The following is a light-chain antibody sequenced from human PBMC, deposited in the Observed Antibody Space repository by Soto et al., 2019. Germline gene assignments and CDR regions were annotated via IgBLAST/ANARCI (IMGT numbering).Light chain of an antibody. V-gene: IGKV3-11*01. CDR2: DAS. Sequence: EIVLTQSPATLSLSPGERATLSCRASQSVSSYLAWYQQKPGQAPRLLIYDASNRATGVPARFSGSGSGTDFTLTISSLEPEDFAVYYCQRRSNGGFTFGPGTKVDIK. CDR3: QRRSNGGFT. CDR1: QSVSSY. J-gene: IGKJ3*01.